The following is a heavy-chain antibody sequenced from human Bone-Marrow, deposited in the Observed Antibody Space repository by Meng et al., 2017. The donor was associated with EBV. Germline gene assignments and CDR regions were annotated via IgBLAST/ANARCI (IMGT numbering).Heavy chain of an antibody. V-gene: IGHV1-3*01. CDR2: INVGNGDT. J-gene: IGHJ5*02. CDR1: GYTFSTYA. CDR3: ARDSSGDSRNFDP. Sequence: QVQLVQSGAEVKKPGALCKVSCKASGYTFSTYAIHWVRQAPGQRLEWMGWINVGNGDTKYSQKLQGRVTITRDTSASTAYMELRSLRSEDTAVYYCARDSSGDSRNFDPWGQGTLVTVSS. D-gene: IGHD3-22*01.